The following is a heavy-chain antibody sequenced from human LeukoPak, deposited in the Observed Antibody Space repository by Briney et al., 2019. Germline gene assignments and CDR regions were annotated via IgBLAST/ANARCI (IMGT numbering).Heavy chain of an antibody. CDR2: IYPRDGST. J-gene: IGHJ4*02. CDR1: GYTFTNNH. V-gene: IGHV1-46*01. Sequence: GASVKVSCKASGYTFTNNHLHWVPQAPGQGLEWMGMIYPRDGSTSYAQNFQGRVTVTRDTSTTTVHMELRGLRSEDTAVYYCARDQEGFDYWGQGTVVTVSS. CDR3: ARDQEGFDY.